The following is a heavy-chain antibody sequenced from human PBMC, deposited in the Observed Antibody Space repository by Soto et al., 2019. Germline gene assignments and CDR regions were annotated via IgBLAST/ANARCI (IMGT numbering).Heavy chain of an antibody. D-gene: IGHD1-26*01. V-gene: IGHV1-3*01. Sequence: ASVKVSCKASGYTFTSYARHWVRQAPGQRLEWMGWINAGNGNTKYSQKFQGRVTITRDTCASTAYMELSSLRSEDTAVYYCARGRVVGAKYKWFDPCGHGTLVTVSS. J-gene: IGHJ5*02. CDR2: INAGNGNT. CDR1: GYTFTSYA. CDR3: ARGRVVGAKYKWFDP.